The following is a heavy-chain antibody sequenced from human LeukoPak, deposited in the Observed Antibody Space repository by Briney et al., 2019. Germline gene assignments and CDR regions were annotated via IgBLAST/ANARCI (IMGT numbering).Heavy chain of an antibody. CDR2: IYTSGST. V-gene: IGHV4-61*02. CDR3: ARESEYSSSNYYYYGMDV. D-gene: IGHD6-6*01. CDR1: GGSISSGSYY. Sequence: SQTLSLTCTVSGGSISSGSYYWSWIRQPAGKGLEWIGRIYTSGSTNYNPSLKSRVTISVDTSKNQFSLKLSSATAADTAVYYCARESEYSSSNYYYYGMDVWGQGTTVTVSS. J-gene: IGHJ6*02.